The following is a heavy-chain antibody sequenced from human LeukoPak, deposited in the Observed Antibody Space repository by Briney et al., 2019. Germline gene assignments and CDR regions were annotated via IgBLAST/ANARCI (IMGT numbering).Heavy chain of an antibody. CDR2: IYHSGST. V-gene: IGHV4-30-2*01. D-gene: IGHD6-13*01. J-gene: IGHJ4*02. Sequence: PSQTLSLTCTVSGGSISSGGYYWSWIRQPPGKGLEWIGYIYHSGSTYYNPSLKSRVTISVDRSKNQFSLKLSSVTAADTAVYYCARAGGAAAQHLFFDYWGQGTLVTVSS. CDR3: ARAGGAAAQHLFFDY. CDR1: GGSISSGGYY.